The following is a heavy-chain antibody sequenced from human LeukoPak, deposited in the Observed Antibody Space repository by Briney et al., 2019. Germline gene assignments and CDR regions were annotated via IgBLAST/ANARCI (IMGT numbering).Heavy chain of an antibody. D-gene: IGHD3-22*01. V-gene: IGHV4-30-4*08. Sequence: SETLSLTCTVSGGSISSGGYYWSWIRQHPGKGLEWIGYIYYSGSTYYNPSLKSRVTISVDTSKNQFSLKLSSVTAADTAVYYCARGVLYDSSGLNWFDPWGQGTLVTVSS. J-gene: IGHJ5*02. CDR1: GGSISSGGYY. CDR2: IYYSGST. CDR3: ARGVLYDSSGLNWFDP.